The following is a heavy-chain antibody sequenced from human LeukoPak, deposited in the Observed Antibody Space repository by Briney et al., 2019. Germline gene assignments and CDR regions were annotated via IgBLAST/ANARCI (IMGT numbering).Heavy chain of an antibody. V-gene: IGHV4-61*02. CDR2: IYSSGST. Sequence: SQTLSLTCTVSGGSLSSGSYYWSWIRQPAGKGLEWLGRIYSSGSTNYNPSLKSRVTISVDTSKNQFSLKLSSVTAADTAVYYCARDRGFMVRGSRRGYDDYYYYMDVWGKGTTVTISS. D-gene: IGHD3-10*01. CDR3: ARDRGFMVRGSRRGYDDYYYYMDV. J-gene: IGHJ6*03. CDR1: GGSLSSGSYY.